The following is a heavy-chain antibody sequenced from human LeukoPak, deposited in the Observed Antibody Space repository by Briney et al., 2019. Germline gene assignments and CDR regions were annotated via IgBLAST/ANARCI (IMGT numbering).Heavy chain of an antibody. CDR2: IYNGGST. J-gene: IGHJ4*02. Sequence: SETLSLTCTVSGASVNSDSYYWSWIRQPPGKGLEWVGHIYNGGSTSYNPSLKSRVTMSVDTSKNHFSVKLSSVTAADTAVYYCARHYRGLDYWGQGTLATVSS. D-gene: IGHD4-23*01. CDR3: ARHYRGLDY. V-gene: IGHV4-61*03. CDR1: GASVNSDSYY.